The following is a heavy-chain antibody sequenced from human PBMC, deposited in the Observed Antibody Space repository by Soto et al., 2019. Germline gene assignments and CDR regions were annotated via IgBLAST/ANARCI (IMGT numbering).Heavy chain of an antibody. V-gene: IGHV4-39*01. CDR2: IYYSGST. CDR1: GASISSSSYY. J-gene: IGHJ6*02. CDR3: ARLNAGTTYYYYGMDV. D-gene: IGHD1-7*01. Sequence: SETLSLTCTVSGASISSSSYYWGWIRQPPGKGLEWIGSIYYSGSTYYNPSLKSRVTISVDTSKNQFSLKLSSVTAADTALYYCARLNAGTTYYYYGMDVWGQGTTVTVS.